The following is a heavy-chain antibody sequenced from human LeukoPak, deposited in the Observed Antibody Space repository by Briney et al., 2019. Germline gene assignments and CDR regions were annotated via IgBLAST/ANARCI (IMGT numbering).Heavy chain of an antibody. J-gene: IGHJ4*02. D-gene: IGHD6-13*01. CDR1: GFTFSSYA. V-gene: IGHV3-23*01. CDR3: AKDSLQLGPIDY. Sequence: GGSLRLSCAASGFTFSSYAMSWVRQAPGKGLEWVSGVSGSGVSTYYADSVKGRFTISRGNSKNTLYLQMNSLRADDTAVYYCAKDSLQLGPIDYWGQGTLVTVSS. CDR2: VSGSGVST.